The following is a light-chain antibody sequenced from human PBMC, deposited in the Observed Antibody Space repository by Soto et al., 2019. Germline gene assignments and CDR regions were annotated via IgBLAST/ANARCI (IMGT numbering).Light chain of an antibody. CDR2: DTS. CDR3: QQYGSSST. V-gene: IGKV3-20*01. CDR1: QSLSNSF. J-gene: IGKJ5*01. Sequence: EIVFTQSPGTLSLSPPENANLXWRASQSLSNSFIAWYQQKPGQAPRLLIYDTSSRATGIPDRFSGSGSGTDFTLTISRLEPEDFAVYYCQQYGSSSTFGQGTRLEIK.